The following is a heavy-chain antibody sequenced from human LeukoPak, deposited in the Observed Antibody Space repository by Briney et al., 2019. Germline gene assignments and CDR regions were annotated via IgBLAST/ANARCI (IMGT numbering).Heavy chain of an antibody. J-gene: IGHJ4*02. CDR3: ARDKIAGATLFDY. D-gene: IGHD1-26*01. CDR1: RFTFSSYW. V-gene: IGHV3-7*01. Sequence: GGSLRLSCAASRFTFSSYWMSWVRQAPGKGLEWVANIMQDGSEKSYVDSVKGRFTISRDNAKNSLYLQMNSLRAEDTAVYYCARDKIAGATLFDYWGQGTLVTVSS. CDR2: IMQDGSEK.